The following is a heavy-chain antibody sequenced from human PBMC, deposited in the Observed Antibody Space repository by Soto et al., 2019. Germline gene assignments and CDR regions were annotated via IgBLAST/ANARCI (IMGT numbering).Heavy chain of an antibody. CDR2: IYSNDSK. CDR3: ARSISLPASADNWFDP. D-gene: IGHD2-2*01. V-gene: IGHV2-26*01. Sequence: SGPTLVNPTETLTLTCTFSGFSLHTAGTGVSCIRQPPGRALEWLSHIYSNDSKSYSTSLKTRLTVSKDTSKSQVFLTLTNLDPVDTATYYCARSISLPASADNWFDPWGQGTPVTFSS. CDR1: GFSLHTAGTG. J-gene: IGHJ5*02.